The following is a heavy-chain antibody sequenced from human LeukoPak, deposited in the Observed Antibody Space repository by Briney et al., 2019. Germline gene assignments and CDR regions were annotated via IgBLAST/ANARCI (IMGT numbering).Heavy chain of an antibody. CDR2: LSGSGGST. CDR3: AKSYFYDSSGPSDY. J-gene: IGHJ4*02. Sequence: GGSLRLSCAASGFTFSSYAMRWVRQAPGKGLEWVSALSGSGGSTYYADSVKGRFTISRDNSKNTLYLQMNSLRAEDTAVYYSAKSYFYDSSGPSDYWGQGTLVTVSS. CDR1: GFTFSSYA. V-gene: IGHV3-23*01. D-gene: IGHD3-22*01.